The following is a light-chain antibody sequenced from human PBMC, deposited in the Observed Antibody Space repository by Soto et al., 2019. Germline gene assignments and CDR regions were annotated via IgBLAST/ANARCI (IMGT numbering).Light chain of an antibody. J-gene: IGKJ1*01. CDR2: GAS. Sequence: EIELTQSPGTLSLSPGERATLSCRASQSVSSSYLAWYQQKPGQAPSLLIYGASSSATGIPDRFSGSGSGTDFTLTISRLEPEDFAVYYCQQYGSSLLFGQGTKVEIK. CDR3: QQYGSSLL. V-gene: IGKV3-20*01. CDR1: QSVSSSY.